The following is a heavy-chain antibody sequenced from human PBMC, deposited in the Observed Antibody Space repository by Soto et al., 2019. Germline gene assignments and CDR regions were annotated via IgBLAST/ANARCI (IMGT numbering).Heavy chain of an antibody. CDR1: GGSISSKY. Sequence: QVQLQESGPGLVKPSETLSLTCTVSGGSISSKYWSWIRQPPGKGLEWIGYIYYNGRTNYNPSLKSRVTISVDTSRNQFSLKLSSVTAADTAVYYRARLRWATIAEAGSFDYWGQGILVTVSS. D-gene: IGHD6-13*01. V-gene: IGHV4-59*08. CDR2: IYYNGRT. CDR3: ARLRWATIAEAGSFDY. J-gene: IGHJ4*02.